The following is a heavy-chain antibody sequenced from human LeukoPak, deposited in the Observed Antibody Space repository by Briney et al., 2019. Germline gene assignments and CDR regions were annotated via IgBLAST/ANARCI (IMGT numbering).Heavy chain of an antibody. V-gene: IGHV3-11*01. J-gene: IGHJ4*02. CDR2: ISSSGSTI. Sequence: GGSLRLSCVASGFTFSDYDMSWIRQAPGKGLEWISYISSSGSTINYADSMKGRVTLSRDNAKNSLYLQMNSLRAEDTAVYYCGRRKNYYDSSGYHDYWGQGTLVTVSS. D-gene: IGHD3-22*01. CDR3: GRRKNYYDSSGYHDY. CDR1: GFTFSDYD.